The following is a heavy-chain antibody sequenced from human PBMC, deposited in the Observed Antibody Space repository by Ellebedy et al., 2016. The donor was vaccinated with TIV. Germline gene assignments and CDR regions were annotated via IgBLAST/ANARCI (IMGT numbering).Heavy chain of an antibody. CDR2: INSDVSSA. V-gene: IGHV3-74*01. CDR1: GFTVNTYW. J-gene: IGHJ5*02. CDR3: AREGRWLAPGWFDP. D-gene: IGHD6-19*01. Sequence: PGGSLRLSCAASGFTVNTYWMHWVRQAPGKGLVWVSSINSDVSSATYADSVKGRFTISRDDAKNTLYLHMNSLRAEDTAVYYCAREGRWLAPGWFDPWGQGILVTVSS.